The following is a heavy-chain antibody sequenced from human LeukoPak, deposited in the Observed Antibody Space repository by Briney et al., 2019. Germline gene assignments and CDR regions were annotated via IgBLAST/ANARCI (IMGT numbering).Heavy chain of an antibody. Sequence: ASVKVSCKASGYTFTGYYMHWVRPAPGQGLEWMGWINPNSGGTNYAQKFQGRVTMTRDTSISTAYMELSRLRSDDTAVYYCARGLRGYSYGLTYDAFDIWGQGTMVTVSS. CDR1: GYTFTGYY. CDR3: ARGLRGYSYGLTYDAFDI. J-gene: IGHJ3*02. CDR2: INPNSGGT. D-gene: IGHD5-18*01. V-gene: IGHV1-2*02.